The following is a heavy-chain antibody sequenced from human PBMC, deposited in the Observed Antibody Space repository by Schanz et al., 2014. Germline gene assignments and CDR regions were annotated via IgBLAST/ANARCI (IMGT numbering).Heavy chain of an antibody. J-gene: IGHJ4*02. D-gene: IGHD3-22*01. CDR1: GFAFSTSS. V-gene: IGHV3-21*01. CDR3: AHPRVGDSSGFDF. Sequence: EVRLVESGGGLVKPGGSLRLSCEASGFAFSTSSMNWVRQAPGKGLEWVSSISGDSDYIYYADSVKGRFTISRDNAKRSLYLRMNRLRVDDTAVYYCAHPRVGDSSGFDFWGQGSLVTVSS. CDR2: ISGDSDYI.